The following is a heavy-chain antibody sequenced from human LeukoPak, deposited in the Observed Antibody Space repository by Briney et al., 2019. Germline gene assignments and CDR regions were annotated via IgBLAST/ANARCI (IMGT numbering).Heavy chain of an antibody. D-gene: IGHD6-13*01. CDR2: INPNSGGT. J-gene: IGHJ5*02. Sequence: ASVKVSCKASGYTFTGYYMHWVRQAPGQGLEWMGWINPNSGGTNYAQKFQGRVTMTRDTSISTAYMELSRLRSDDTAVYYCARVVAAAGTSWFDPWGQGILVTVSS. CDR3: ARVVAAAGTSWFDP. V-gene: IGHV1-2*02. CDR1: GYTFTGYY.